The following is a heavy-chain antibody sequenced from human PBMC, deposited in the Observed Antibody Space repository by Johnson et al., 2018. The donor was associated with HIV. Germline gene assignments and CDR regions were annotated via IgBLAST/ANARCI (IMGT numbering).Heavy chain of an antibody. J-gene: IGHJ3*02. CDR1: GFTFDDYA. Sequence: VQLVESGGGLVQPGRSLRLSCAASGFTFDDYAMHWVRQAPGKGLEWVSGISWNSGSIGYVDSVKGRFTISRDNAKNTLYLQMNSLRAEDTAVYYCAKGLGGAFDIWGQGTMVTVSS. D-gene: IGHD3-16*01. CDR2: ISWNSGSI. V-gene: IGHV3-9*01. CDR3: AKGLGGAFDI.